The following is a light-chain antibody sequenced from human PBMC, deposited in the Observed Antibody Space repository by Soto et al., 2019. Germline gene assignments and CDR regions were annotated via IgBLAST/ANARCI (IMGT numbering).Light chain of an antibody. J-gene: IGKJ1*01. CDR2: GVS. CDR3: QQYNKWPPWT. Sequence: EIVLTQSPGPLSLSPGERATLSCRSSQSVSSNYLAWYQQKPGQAPRVLIYGVSSRATGISDRFSGSGSGTEFTLTISGLQSDDFALYYCQQYNKWPPWTFGQGTKVDIK. V-gene: IGKV3D-15*01. CDR1: QSVSSN.